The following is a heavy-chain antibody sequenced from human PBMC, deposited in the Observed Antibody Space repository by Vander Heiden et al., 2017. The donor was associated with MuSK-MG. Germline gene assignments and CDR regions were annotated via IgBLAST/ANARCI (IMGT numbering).Heavy chain of an antibody. CDR2: IIPIFGTA. V-gene: IGHV1-69*01. D-gene: IGHD6-13*01. Sequence: WMGGIIPIFGTANYAQKFQGRVTITADESTSTAYMELSSLRSEDTAVYYCARDPFQSSSRDYYYYYGMDVWGQGTRVTVSS. J-gene: IGHJ6*02. CDR3: ARDPFQSSSRDYYYYYGMDV.